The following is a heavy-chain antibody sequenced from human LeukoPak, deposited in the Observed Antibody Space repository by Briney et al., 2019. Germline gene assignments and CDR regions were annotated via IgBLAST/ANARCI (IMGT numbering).Heavy chain of an antibody. Sequence: SETLSLTYTVSGGSISSYYWSWIRQPPGKGLEWIGYIYYSGSTNYNPSLKSRVTISVDTSKNQFSLKLSSVTAADTAVYYCARTSGWSNWFDPWGQGILVTVSS. CDR1: GGSISSYY. V-gene: IGHV4-59*01. D-gene: IGHD6-19*01. CDR3: ARTSGWSNWFDP. CDR2: IYYSGST. J-gene: IGHJ5*02.